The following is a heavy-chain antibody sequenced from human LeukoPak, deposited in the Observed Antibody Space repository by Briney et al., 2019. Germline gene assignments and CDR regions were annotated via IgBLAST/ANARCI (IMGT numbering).Heavy chain of an antibody. CDR1: GFTFSSYS. D-gene: IGHD3-9*01. Sequence: GESLRLSCAASGFTFSSYSMNWVRQAPGKGLEWVSSISSSSSYIYYADSVKGRFTISRDNAKNSLYLQMNSLRAEDTAVYYCARALDYDILTGYYWPIDYWGQGTLVTVSS. V-gene: IGHV3-21*01. CDR2: ISSSSSYI. CDR3: ARALDYDILTGYYWPIDY. J-gene: IGHJ4*02.